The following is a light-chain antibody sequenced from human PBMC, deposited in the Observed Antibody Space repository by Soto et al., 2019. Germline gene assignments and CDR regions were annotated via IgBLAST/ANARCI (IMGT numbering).Light chain of an antibody. J-gene: IGKJ1*01. V-gene: IGKV3-20*01. Sequence: EIVFTQSPGTLSLSPGERATLSCRASQSVSNNYLAWCQQKPGQAPRLIIYGASNRATGIPDRFSGSGSGTDLTLTISSLQSEDFAVYFCQQYHIWPPWTFGQGTKVDIK. CDR3: QQYHIWPPWT. CDR1: QSVSNNY. CDR2: GAS.